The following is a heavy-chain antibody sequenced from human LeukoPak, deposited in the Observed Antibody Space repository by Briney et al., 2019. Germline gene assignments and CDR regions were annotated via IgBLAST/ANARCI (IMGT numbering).Heavy chain of an antibody. CDR3: ARDRQWLGNYYYGMDV. J-gene: IGHJ6*02. D-gene: IGHD6-19*01. CDR2: IYNSGST. CDR1: GGSIRRSSFY. Sequence: SETLSLTCTVSGGSIRRSSFYWGWIRQPPGKGLEWIGSIYNSGSTYHNPSLKSRVTLSVDTSKNQFSLKLSSVTAADTAVYYCARDRQWLGNYYYGMDVWGQGTTGTVSS. V-gene: IGHV4-39*07.